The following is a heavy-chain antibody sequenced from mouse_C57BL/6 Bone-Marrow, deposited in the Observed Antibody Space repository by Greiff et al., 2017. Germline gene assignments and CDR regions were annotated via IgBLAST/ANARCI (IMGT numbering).Heavy chain of an antibody. CDR3: VLRVLFAY. J-gene: IGHJ3*01. V-gene: IGHV5-4*03. CDR2: ISDGGSYT. CDR1: GFTFSSYA. Sequence: DVKLVESGGGLVKPGGSLKLSCAASGFTFSSYAMSWVRQTPEKRLEWVATISDGGSYTYYPDNVKGRFTISRDNAKNNLYLQVSHLKSEDTAMFYCVLRVLFAYWRQGTLVSVSA.